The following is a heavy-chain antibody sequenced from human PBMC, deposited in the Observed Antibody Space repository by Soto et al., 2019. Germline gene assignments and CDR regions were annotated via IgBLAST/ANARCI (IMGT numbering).Heavy chain of an antibody. CDR1: GFPFSSYG. Sequence: GGSLRLSCAASGFPFSSYGMRWVRKATGKGLEWVAVISYDGSNKYYADSVKGRFTISRDNSKNTLYLQMNSLRAEDTAVYYCAKDLQWLTRGYYYGMDVWGQGTTVTVSS. CDR3: AKDLQWLTRGYYYGMDV. CDR2: ISYDGSNK. J-gene: IGHJ6*02. V-gene: IGHV3-30*18. D-gene: IGHD6-19*01.